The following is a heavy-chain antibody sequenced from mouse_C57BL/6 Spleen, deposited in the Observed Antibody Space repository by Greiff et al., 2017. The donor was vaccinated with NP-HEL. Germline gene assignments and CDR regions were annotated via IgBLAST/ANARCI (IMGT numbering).Heavy chain of an antibody. J-gene: IGHJ3*01. D-gene: IGHD1-1*01. CDR2: IYPGDGDT. CDR3: ANYYGSSHAFAY. CDR1: GYAFSSYW. V-gene: IGHV1-80*01. Sequence: QVQLKESGAELVKPGASVKISCKASGYAFSSYWMNWVKQRPGKGLEWIGQIYPGDGDTNYNGKFKGKATLTADKSSSTAYMQLSSLTSEDSAVYFCANYYGSSHAFAYWGQGTLVTVSA.